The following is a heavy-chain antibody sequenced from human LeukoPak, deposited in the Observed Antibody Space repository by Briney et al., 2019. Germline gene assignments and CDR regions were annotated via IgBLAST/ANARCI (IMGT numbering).Heavy chain of an antibody. J-gene: IGHJ4*02. Sequence: SETLSLTCTVSGGSISSYYWSWIRQPPEKRLEWIGYIYYSGSTNYNPSLKSRVTISVDTSKNQFSLELSSVTAADTAVYYCARHQDATGYPLDYWGQGTLVSVSS. CDR3: ARHQDATGYPLDY. CDR2: IYYSGST. CDR1: GGSISSYY. D-gene: IGHD3-9*01. V-gene: IGHV4-59*08.